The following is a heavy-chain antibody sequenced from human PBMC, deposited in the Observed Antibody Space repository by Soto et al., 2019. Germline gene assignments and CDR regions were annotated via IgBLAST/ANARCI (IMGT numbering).Heavy chain of an antibody. D-gene: IGHD6-19*01. V-gene: IGHV3-74*01. CDR3: ARDQSVSGPTTFHF. CDR2: VNTDESDT. J-gene: IGHJ4*02. Sequence: EVQLVESGGGLVQPGGSLRPSCAASGFTFSRSWMHWVRQAPGKGLEWVSRVNTDESDTAYADSVKGRFTVSRDNAKNRLYLPMNSLTAEDTVMYYCARDQSVSGPTTFHFWGQGALVTVSS. CDR1: GFTFSRSW.